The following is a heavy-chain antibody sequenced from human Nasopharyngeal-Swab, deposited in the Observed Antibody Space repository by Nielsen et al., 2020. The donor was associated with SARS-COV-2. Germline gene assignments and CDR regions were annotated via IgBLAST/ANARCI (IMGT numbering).Heavy chain of an antibody. D-gene: IGHD6-13*01. CDR1: GYTFSDYF. J-gene: IGHJ4*02. CDR3: ARKKQLVRPFDY. Sequence: ASVKVSCKTSGYTFSDYFLHWVRQPPGQGLEWMGRLNPNTGVANHAQKFQGRVTMTRDTSLSTGYMELSSLRSDDTAVYYCARKKQLVRPFDYWGQGTLVTVSS. CDR2: LNPNTGVA. V-gene: IGHV1-2*06.